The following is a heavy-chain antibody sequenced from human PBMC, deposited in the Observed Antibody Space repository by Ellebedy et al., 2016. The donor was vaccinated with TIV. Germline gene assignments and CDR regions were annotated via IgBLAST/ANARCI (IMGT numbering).Heavy chain of an antibody. D-gene: IGHD4-11*01. CDR2: IYYSGST. Sequence: SETLSLTXTVSGGSISSSSYYWGWIRQPPGKGLEWIGSIYYSGSTYYNPSLKSRVTISVDTSKNQFSLKLSSVTAADTAVYYCARDRTVTTFHYYYYMDVWGKGTTVTVSS. CDR3: ARDRTVTTFHYYYYMDV. CDR1: GGSISSSSYY. J-gene: IGHJ6*03. V-gene: IGHV4-39*07.